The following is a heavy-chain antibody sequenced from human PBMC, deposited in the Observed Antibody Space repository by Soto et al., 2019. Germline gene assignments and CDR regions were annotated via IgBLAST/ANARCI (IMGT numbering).Heavy chain of an antibody. Sequence: EVQLVESGGGVVRPGGSLRLSCAASGFTFDDYGLSWVRQAPGKGLEWVSGINWNGGSTRYADSVKGRFTISRDNAKNPRYLQMNSLGAEDTALYYCASGRVGSATGGMDVGGQGTTVTVSS. V-gene: IGHV3-20*04. J-gene: IGHJ6*02. D-gene: IGHD1-26*01. CDR1: GFTFDDYG. CDR2: INWNGGST. CDR3: ASGRVGSATGGMDV.